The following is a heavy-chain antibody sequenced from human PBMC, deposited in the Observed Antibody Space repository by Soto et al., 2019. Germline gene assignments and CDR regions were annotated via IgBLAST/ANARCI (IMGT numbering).Heavy chain of an antibody. CDR2: IGTAGDT. Sequence: SCASSGFTFSSYDMHWVRQATGKGLEWVSAIGTAGDTYYPGSVKGRFTISRDNSMNTLYLQMNSLRADDTAIYYCAKDLHWFAMDVWGQGTTVTVSS. CDR1: GFTFSSYD. J-gene: IGHJ6*02. CDR3: AKDLHWFAMDV. V-gene: IGHV3-13*04. D-gene: IGHD3-10*01.